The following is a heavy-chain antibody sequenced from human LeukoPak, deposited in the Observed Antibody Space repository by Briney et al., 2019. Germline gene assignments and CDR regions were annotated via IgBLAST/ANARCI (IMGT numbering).Heavy chain of an antibody. CDR3: ATGYNYYYDY. Sequence: GGSLGLSCAVSGAAFSILAMHWVRQCPGKGLEFASAIGGDGATTHYADSVRGRFTISRDNSKNTVHLQMGSLRPEDMAVYYCATGYNYYYDYWGQGTLVSVSS. CDR2: IGGDGATT. J-gene: IGHJ4*02. V-gene: IGHV3-64*02. D-gene: IGHD5-18*01. CDR1: GAAFSILA.